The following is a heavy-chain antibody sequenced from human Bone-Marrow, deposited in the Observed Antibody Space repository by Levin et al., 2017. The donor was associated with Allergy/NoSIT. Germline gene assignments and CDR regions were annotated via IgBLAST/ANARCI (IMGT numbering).Heavy chain of an antibody. CDR1: GYTLTSHD. Sequence: GESLKISCKASGYTLTSHDLTWVRQAPGQGLEWVGWISPNSGATNYAQRLQGRVTLTRDTSTSTAYMEMWSLTSDDTAVYYYVRGGYRTGYNPWGQGTLVTVSS. D-gene: IGHD5-24*01. J-gene: IGHJ5*02. CDR2: ISPNSGAT. CDR3: VRGGYRTGYNP. V-gene: IGHV1-18*01.